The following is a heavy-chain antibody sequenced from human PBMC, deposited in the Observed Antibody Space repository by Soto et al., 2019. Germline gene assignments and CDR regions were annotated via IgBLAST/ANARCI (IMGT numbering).Heavy chain of an antibody. J-gene: IGHJ5*02. V-gene: IGHV3-33*01. CDR2: IWYDGSDK. CDR3: ARVGSQSAAAFP. CDR1: GFTFSYFG. Sequence: QVQVVESGGGVVQPGRSLRLSCAASGFTFSYFGMHWVRQAPGKGLEWVAVIWYDGSDKYYADSVKGRFTISRDNSKNTLYLQMNSLRAEDTAVYYCARVGSQSAAAFPWGQGNLVTVSS. D-gene: IGHD2-2*01.